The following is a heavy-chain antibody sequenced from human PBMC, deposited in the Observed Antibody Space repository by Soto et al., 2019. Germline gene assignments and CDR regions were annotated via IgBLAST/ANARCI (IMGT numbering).Heavy chain of an antibody. D-gene: IGHD3-22*01. J-gene: IGHJ3*02. CDR1: GFTFSNAC. Sequence: PGGSLRLSCAASGFTFSNACMSWVRQAPGKGLEWVGRIKSKTDCGTTDYAAPVKGRFTISRDDSKNTLYLQINSLKTEDTAVYYCTTDLYSYDSSGYYSGDAFDIWGQGTMVTVSS. CDR3: TTDLYSYDSSGYYSGDAFDI. V-gene: IGHV3-15*01. CDR2: IKSKTDCGTT.